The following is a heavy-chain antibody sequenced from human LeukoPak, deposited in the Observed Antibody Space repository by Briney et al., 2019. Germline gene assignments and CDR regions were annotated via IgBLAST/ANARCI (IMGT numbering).Heavy chain of an antibody. CDR1: GYTFNIYD. Sequence: ASVKVSCKASGYTFNIYDVHWVRQATGQGLEWMGWMNPNRGNTGYAQKFQGRVTITRNTSISTAYMELSSLRSEDTAVYYCARGIVVVPAAIFGAFDIWGQGTMVTVSS. CDR2: MNPNRGNT. J-gene: IGHJ3*02. D-gene: IGHD2-2*02. CDR3: ARGIVVVPAAIFGAFDI. V-gene: IGHV1-8*01.